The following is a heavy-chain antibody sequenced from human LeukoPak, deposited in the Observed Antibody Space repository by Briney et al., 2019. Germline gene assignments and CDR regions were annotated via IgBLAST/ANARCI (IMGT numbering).Heavy chain of an antibody. D-gene: IGHD1-1*01. CDR3: ARGAGWTTSNDAFDI. CDR2: IYHTGNA. Sequence: PSETLSLTCNVSGGSIDSAAWWNWVRQPPGKQLEWIGEIYHTGNANYDPSLKSRVTISVDTSKNQFSLKLSSVTAADTAVYYCARGAGWTTSNDAFDIWGQGTMVTVSS. V-gene: IGHV4-4*02. J-gene: IGHJ3*02. CDR1: GGSIDSAAW.